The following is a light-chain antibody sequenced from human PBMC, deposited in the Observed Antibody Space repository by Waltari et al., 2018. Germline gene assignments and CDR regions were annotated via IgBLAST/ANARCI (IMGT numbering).Light chain of an antibody. CDR1: ETVRDS. J-gene: IGKJ1*01. Sequence: EVVMTQSPATLSVSPGESATLFCRASETVRDSLAWYQPTPGRAPGLLIHGASTRASGIPARFSGSGSGTEFSLTISSLQSEDFAVYYCQQYDHWPRTFGQGTKVDIK. V-gene: IGKV3-15*01. CDR2: GAS. CDR3: QQYDHWPRT.